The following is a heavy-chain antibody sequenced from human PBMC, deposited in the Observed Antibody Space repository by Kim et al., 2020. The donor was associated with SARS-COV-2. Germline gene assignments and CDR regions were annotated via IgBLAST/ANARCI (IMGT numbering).Heavy chain of an antibody. CDR1: GGSISSSSYY. J-gene: IGHJ6*02. CDR2: IYYSGST. V-gene: IGHV4-39*01. D-gene: IGHD3-10*01. CDR3: ARLEGGFGGAYYYYGMDV. Sequence: SETLSLTCTVSGGSISSSSYYWGWIRQPPGKGLEWIGSIYYSGSTYYNPSLKSRVTISVDTSKNQFSLKLSSVTAADTAVYYCARLEGGFGGAYYYYGMDVWGQGTTVTVSS.